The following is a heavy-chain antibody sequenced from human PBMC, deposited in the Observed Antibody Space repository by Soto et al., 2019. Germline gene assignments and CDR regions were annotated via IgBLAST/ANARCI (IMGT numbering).Heavy chain of an antibody. V-gene: IGHV3-23*01. CDR1: GFTLNNYA. Sequence: EVQLLQSGGGLAQPWGSLRLSCAASGFTLNNYAVDWVRQYPGKGLEWVSTMIGGSHGTAYSDSVRGRFTVSRDNSKNSLFRQMNSLGAEDTPMYYCAKGKSSGDLDWYDPWGQGSLVTVSS. J-gene: IGHJ5*02. CDR2: MIGGSHGT. CDR3: AKGKSSGDLDWYDP. D-gene: IGHD7-27*01.